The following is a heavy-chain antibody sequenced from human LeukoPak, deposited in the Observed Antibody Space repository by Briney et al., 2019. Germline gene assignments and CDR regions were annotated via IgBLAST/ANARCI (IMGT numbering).Heavy chain of an antibody. V-gene: IGHV4-4*08. CDR2: IYSNGIT. CDR3: ARRAYYDSSGYSPASGYFDL. Sequence: SETLSLTCTVSGVSIFSYDWNWIREPPRKGLEWIGDIYSNGITSYNPALRSRGTISIATSKNQFSLKLKSVTAANTAIYYCARRAYYDSSGYSPASGYFDLWGRGTLVSVSS. D-gene: IGHD3-22*01. J-gene: IGHJ2*01. CDR1: GVSIFSYD.